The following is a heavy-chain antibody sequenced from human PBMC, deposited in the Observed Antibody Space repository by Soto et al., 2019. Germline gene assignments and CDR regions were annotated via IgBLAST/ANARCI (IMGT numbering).Heavy chain of an antibody. V-gene: IGHV4-34*01. CDR3: AREGGVTYSSSWHYYYYYMDV. D-gene: IGHD6-13*01. J-gene: IGHJ6*03. CDR2: INHSGST. CDR1: GGSFSGYY. Sequence: SETLSLTCAVYGGSFSGYYWSWIRQPPGKGLEWIGEINHSGSTNYNPSLKSRVTISVDTSKNQFSLKLSSVTAADTAVYYCAREGGVTYSSSWHYYYYYMDVWGKGTTVTVSS.